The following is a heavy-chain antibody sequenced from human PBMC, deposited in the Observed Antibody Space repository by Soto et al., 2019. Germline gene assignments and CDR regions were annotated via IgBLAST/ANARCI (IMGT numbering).Heavy chain of an antibody. J-gene: IGHJ6*03. CDR3: ARVSWVKGGCSSPACYYYFLDV. CDR2: IKQDGSDK. Sequence: GGSLRLSCAASGFTFSNYWMSWVRQAPGKGLEWVAYIKQDGSDKYYVDSVKGRFTISRDNAKSSMFLQMSSLRAEDTAVFYCARVSWVKGGCSSPACYYYFLDVWGKGTTVTVSS. D-gene: IGHD2-2*01. CDR1: GFTFSNYW. V-gene: IGHV3-7*01.